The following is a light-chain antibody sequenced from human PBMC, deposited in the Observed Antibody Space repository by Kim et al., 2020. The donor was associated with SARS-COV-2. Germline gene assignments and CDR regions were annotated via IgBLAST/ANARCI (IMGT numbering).Light chain of an antibody. CDR1: ESVLYNSNNKNY. J-gene: IGKJ2*03. V-gene: IGKV4-1*01. CDR3: QQYSSPPWS. CDR2: GAS. Sequence: SATINCKASESVLYNSNNKNYLAWYQQKPGQPPKLLIYGASTRESGVPDRFSGGGSGTDFTLTVDSLQAEDVAVYYCQQYSSPPWSFGQGTKLEI.